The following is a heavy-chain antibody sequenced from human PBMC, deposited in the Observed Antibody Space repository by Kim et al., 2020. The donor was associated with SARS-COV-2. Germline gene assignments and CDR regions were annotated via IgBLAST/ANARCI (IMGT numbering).Heavy chain of an antibody. CDR3: ARSRYSYGHGSGDFDL. V-gene: IGHV3-48*02. Sequence: GGSLRLSCAASGFTFSSYSMNWVRQAPGKGLEWVSYISSSSSTIYYADSVKGRFTISRDNAKNSLYLQMNSLRDEDTAVYYCARSRYSYGHGSGDFDLWGRGTLVTVSS. CDR2: ISSSSSTI. J-gene: IGHJ2*01. D-gene: IGHD5-18*01. CDR1: GFTFSSYS.